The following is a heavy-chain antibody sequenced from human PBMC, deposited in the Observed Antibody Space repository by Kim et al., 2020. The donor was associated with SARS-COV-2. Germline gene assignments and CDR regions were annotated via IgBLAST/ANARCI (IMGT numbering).Heavy chain of an antibody. CDR1: GFTFSSYA. Sequence: WGSLRLSCAASGFTFSSYAMSWVRQAPGKGLEWVSAISGRGGSTYYADSVKGRFTISRDNSKNTLYLQMNSLRAEDTAVYYCAKSLDSSGYTLDYWGQGTLVTVSS. D-gene: IGHD3-22*01. V-gene: IGHV3-23*01. CDR2: ISGRGGST. J-gene: IGHJ4*02. CDR3: AKSLDSSGYTLDY.